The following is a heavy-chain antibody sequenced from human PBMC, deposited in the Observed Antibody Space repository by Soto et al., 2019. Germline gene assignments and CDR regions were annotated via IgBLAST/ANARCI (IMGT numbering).Heavy chain of an antibody. V-gene: IGHV5-51*01. CDR3: ARSRYLYSSVWYAFDI. CDR2: IYPGDSDT. CDR1: GYSFTSYW. Sequence: HGESLQISCKGSGYSFTSYWIGWVRQMPGKGLEWMGIIYPGDSDTRYSPSFQGQVTISADKSISTAYLQWSSLKASDTAMYYCARSRYLYSSVWYAFDIWGQGTMVTVSS. D-gene: IGHD6-19*01. J-gene: IGHJ3*02.